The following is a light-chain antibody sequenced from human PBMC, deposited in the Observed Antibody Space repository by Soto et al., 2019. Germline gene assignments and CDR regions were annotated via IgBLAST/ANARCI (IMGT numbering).Light chain of an antibody. CDR1: SSDIVGYNY. J-gene: IGLJ3*02. CDR3: SAYTARSTLV. CDR2: EVR. V-gene: IGLV2-14*01. Sequence: QSALTQPASVSASRGQSITISCTGASSDIVGYNYVSWYQQYPGRAPTLIIYEVRNRPSGISSRFSGSRSGNTASLTISGLQSEDEGDYYCSAYTARSTLVFGGGTKLTVL.